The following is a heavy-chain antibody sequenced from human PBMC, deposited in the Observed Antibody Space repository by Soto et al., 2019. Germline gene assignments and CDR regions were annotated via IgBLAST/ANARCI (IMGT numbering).Heavy chain of an antibody. J-gene: IGHJ6*02. V-gene: IGHV3-15*07. CDR3: PTWTHYSVMAF. CDR2: IKSKTDGGTT. CDR1: GFTFSDAW. Sequence: PGGSLRLSCAASGFTFSDAWMNWVRQAPGKGLEWVGRIKSKTDGGTTDCGAPVKGRFTISRDDSKSMLYLQMNSLKTEDTAVYYCPTWTHYSVMAFWGQGTTVPVSS. D-gene: IGHD1-1*01.